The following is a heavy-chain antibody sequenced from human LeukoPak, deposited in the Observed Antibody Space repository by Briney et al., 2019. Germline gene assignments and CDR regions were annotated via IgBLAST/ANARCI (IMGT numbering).Heavy chain of an antibody. Sequence: GGSLRLSCAASRFTFSSYSMNWVRQAPGKGLEWVSSISSSSSYIYYADSVKGRFTISRDNAKNSLYLQMNSLRAEDTAVYYCARMIADYFDYWGQGTLVTVSS. J-gene: IGHJ4*02. CDR2: ISSSSSYI. D-gene: IGHD3-16*01. CDR1: RFTFSSYS. V-gene: IGHV3-21*01. CDR3: ARMIADYFDY.